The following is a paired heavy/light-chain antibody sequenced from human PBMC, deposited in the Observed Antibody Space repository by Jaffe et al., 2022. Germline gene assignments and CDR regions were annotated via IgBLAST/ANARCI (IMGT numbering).Heavy chain of an antibody. CDR3: ATAYYYDSSGSSRRSKSHTAEYFQH. Sequence: EVQLVQSGAEVKKPGATVKISCKVSGYTFTDYYMHWVQQAPGKGLEWMGLVDPEDGETIYAEKFQGRVTITADTSTDTAYMELSSLRSEDTAVYYCATAYYYDSSGSSRRSKSHTAEYFQHWGQGTLVTVSS. V-gene: IGHV1-69-2*01. CDR2: VDPEDGET. D-gene: IGHD3-22*01. CDR1: GYTFTDYY. J-gene: IGHJ1*01.
Light chain of an antibody. CDR3: QQYYSTPRLT. CDR2: WAS. CDR1: QSVLYSSNNKNY. J-gene: IGKJ4*01. Sequence: DIVMTQSPDSLAVSLGERATINCKSSQSVLYSSNNKNYLAWYQQKPGQPPKLLIYWASTRESGVPDRFSGSGSGTDFTLTISSLQAEDVAVYYCQQYYSTPRLTFGGGTKVEIK. V-gene: IGKV4-1*01.